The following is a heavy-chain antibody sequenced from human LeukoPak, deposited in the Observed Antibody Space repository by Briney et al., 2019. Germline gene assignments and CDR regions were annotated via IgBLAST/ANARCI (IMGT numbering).Heavy chain of an antibody. Sequence: GGSLRLSCAASGFTFSGSAVHWVRQSSGKGLEWVGHIDKKDNLYATAYAESVKGRFTISRDDSKDTAFLHMDSLKTEDTALYYCTRDRGTYSWFDPWGQGTLVTVSS. CDR1: GFTFSGSA. V-gene: IGHV3-73*01. CDR3: TRDRGTYSWFDP. CDR2: IDKKDNLYAT. D-gene: IGHD1-26*01. J-gene: IGHJ5*02.